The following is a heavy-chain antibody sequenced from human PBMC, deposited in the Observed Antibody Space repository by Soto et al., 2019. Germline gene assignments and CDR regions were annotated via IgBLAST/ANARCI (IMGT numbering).Heavy chain of an antibody. CDR1: GFSLTTSGVG. Sequence: QITLNESGPTVVKPAETLTLTCTFSGFSLTTSGVGVGWIRQSPGKAPEWLALIYWDDDKRYSASLKSRLTITKDTSMNQVVLTMASVDPADTATYYCAHRILRTVFGLVTTTAIYFDFWGQGTPVVVSS. D-gene: IGHD3-3*01. CDR2: IYWDDDK. V-gene: IGHV2-5*02. J-gene: IGHJ4*02. CDR3: AHRILRTVFGLVTTTAIYFDF.